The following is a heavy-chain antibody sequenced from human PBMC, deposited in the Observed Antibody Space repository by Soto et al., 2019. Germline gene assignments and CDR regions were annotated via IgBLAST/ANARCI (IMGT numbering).Heavy chain of an antibody. Sequence: QVQLVQSGTVVQRRGSSVKVSCQASGGTFSSHGMAWVRQAPGQGLEWMGGIIPTFGTPTYAPKFTGRVTITADKSTNTAYTELSSLRSEDTAVYYCASERSAQYFDFWGQGTLSTVSS. J-gene: IGHJ4*02. D-gene: IGHD1-26*01. CDR2: IIPTFGTP. V-gene: IGHV1-69*06. CDR3: ASERSAQYFDF. CDR1: GGTFSSHG.